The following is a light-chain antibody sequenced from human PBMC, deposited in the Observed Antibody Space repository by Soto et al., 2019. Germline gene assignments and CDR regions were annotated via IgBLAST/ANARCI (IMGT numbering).Light chain of an antibody. Sequence: DIQMTQSPSTLSASVGDRVTITCRASQSIRTWLAWYQQKPGTAPKLLISEASSLASGVPSRFSGSGSGTEFTLTISSLQADDFATYYCQQYYCYSLDTCGQGPKLEIK. V-gene: IGKV1-5*03. CDR2: EAS. CDR1: QSIRTW. CDR3: QQYYCYSLDT. J-gene: IGKJ2*01.